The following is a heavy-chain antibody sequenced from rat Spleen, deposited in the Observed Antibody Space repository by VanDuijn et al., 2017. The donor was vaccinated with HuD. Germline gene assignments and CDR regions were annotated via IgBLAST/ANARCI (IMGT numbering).Heavy chain of an antibody. D-gene: IGHD1-12*03. Sequence: EVQLVESGGGLVQPGRSLKLSCAASGFTFSNYDMAWVRQAPTKGLEWVASISPSGGSTYYRDSVKGRFTVSRDNAKSTLYLHMDSLRSEDTATYYCARRGYYDGYYHPFDYWGQGVMVTVSS. J-gene: IGHJ2*01. V-gene: IGHV5-25*01. CDR2: ISPSGGST. CDR1: GFTFSNYD. CDR3: ARRGYYDGYYHPFDY.